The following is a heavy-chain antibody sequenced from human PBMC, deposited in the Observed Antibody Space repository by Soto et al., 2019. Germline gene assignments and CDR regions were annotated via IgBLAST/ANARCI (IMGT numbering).Heavy chain of an antibody. D-gene: IGHD1-1*01. V-gene: IGHV6-1*01. CDR1: GYSVSSNSAT. CDR2: TYYRSKWYN. CDR3: GRAHLGSDRNILEPFDP. Sequence: PSHTLSLTCAISGYSVSSNSATWKLIRQSPSRGLEWLGRTYYRSKWYNDYAISVKSRIRISPDTSKNQFSLQLTSVSPEDTAVYYCGRAHLGSDRNILEPFDPWGQGTLVTVSS. J-gene: IGHJ5*02.